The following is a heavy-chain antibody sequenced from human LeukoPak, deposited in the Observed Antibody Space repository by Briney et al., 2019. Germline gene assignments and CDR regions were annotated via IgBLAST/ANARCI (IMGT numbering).Heavy chain of an antibody. CDR1: GGSISSGGSY. D-gene: IGHD5-18*01. CDR2: IYHSGTA. V-gene: IGHV4-39*01. CDR3: ARRGYNYGQIDF. Sequence: SETLSLTCTVSGGSISSGGSYWDWIRQPPGKGLEWIGTIYHSGTAYYHPSLKSRVSISVDTSENKSSLRLSSVTAADTAVYYCARRGYNYGQIDFWGQGTLVTVSS. J-gene: IGHJ4*02.